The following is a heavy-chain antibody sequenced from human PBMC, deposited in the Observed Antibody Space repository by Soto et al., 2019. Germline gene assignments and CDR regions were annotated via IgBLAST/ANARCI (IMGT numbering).Heavy chain of an antibody. D-gene: IGHD3-3*01. V-gene: IGHV4-34*01. CDR1: GGSSSGYY. CDR2: INHSGST. J-gene: IGHJ5*02. CDR3: ARGLYYDYGSGYAPGGWFDP. Sequence: SETLSHTCAGYGGSSSGYYWSWIRQPPGKGLEWIGEINHSGSTNYNPSLKSRVTISVDTSKNQFSLKLSSVTAAHTAVYYCARGLYYDYGSGYAPGGWFDPWGPGTLVTVFS.